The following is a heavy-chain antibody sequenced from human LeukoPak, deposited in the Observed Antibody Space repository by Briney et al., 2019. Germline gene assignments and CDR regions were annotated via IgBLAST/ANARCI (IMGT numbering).Heavy chain of an antibody. J-gene: IGHJ4*02. CDR1: GGTSSSYA. CDR3: ARLNSGSYFY. V-gene: IGHV1-69*04. D-gene: IGHD1-26*01. Sequence: ASVKVSCKASGGTSSSYAISWVRQAPGQGLEWMGRIIPILGIANYAQKFQGRVTITADKSTSTAYMELSSLRSEDTAVYYCARLNSGSYFYWGQGTLVTVSS. CDR2: IIPILGIA.